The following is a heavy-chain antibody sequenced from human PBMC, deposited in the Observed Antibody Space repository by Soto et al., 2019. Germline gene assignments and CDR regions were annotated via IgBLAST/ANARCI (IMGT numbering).Heavy chain of an antibody. J-gene: IGHJ4*02. Sequence: EVQLLESGGGLVQPGGSLRLSCAASGITFSSYAMSWVRQAPGKGLEWVSTIRGSGGYTYNADSVKGRFTISRDNSKNTLYLQMNSLRAEDTAVYYCAPHLRDGYNYYFDYWGQGTLVTVSS. V-gene: IGHV3-23*01. D-gene: IGHD5-12*01. CDR3: APHLRDGYNYYFDY. CDR1: GITFSSYA. CDR2: IRGSGGYT.